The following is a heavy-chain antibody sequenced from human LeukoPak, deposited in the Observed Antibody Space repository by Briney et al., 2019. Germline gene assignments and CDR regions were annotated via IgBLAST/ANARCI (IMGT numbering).Heavy chain of an antibody. V-gene: IGHV1-69*04. J-gene: IGHJ4*02. D-gene: IGHD6-19*01. CDR2: IIPILGIA. CDR1: GGTFSSYD. CDR3: ARVTPTHISGWHRGGDSFHF. Sequence: SVKVSCKASGGTFSSYDISWVRQAPGQGLEWMGRIIPILGIANYAQKFQGRVTITADKSTSTAYMELSSLRSEDTAVYYCARVTPTHISGWHRGGDSFHFWGQGTLVTVSS.